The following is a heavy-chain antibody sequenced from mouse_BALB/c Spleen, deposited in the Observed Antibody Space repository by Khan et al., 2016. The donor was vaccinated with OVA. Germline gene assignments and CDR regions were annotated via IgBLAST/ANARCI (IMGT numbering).Heavy chain of an antibody. CDR3: ARDYDWYFDV. CDR1: GYTFTSYW. Sequence: VKLLESGAELAKPGASVKMSCKASGYTFTSYWMHWVKQRPGQGLEWIGYINPGTSYTEYNQKFKDKATLTADKSSSTAYMQLSSLTSEDSAVYYCARDYDWYFDVWAAGTTVTVSS. V-gene: IGHV1-7*01. D-gene: IGHD2-4*01. J-gene: IGHJ1*01. CDR2: INPGTSYT.